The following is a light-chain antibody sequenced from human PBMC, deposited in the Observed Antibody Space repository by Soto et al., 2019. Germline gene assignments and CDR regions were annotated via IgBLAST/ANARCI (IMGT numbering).Light chain of an antibody. CDR3: MQALQTPVT. V-gene: IGKV2-28*01. CDR2: LGS. Sequence: DIVMTQSPLSLPVTPGEPASISCRSSQSLLHSNGYNCLDWYLQKPGQSPQLLIDLGSNRASGDPDRVSGSGSGTDFTLKISRVEAADVGVYYCMQALQTPVTFGGGTKLEIK. J-gene: IGKJ4*01. CDR1: QSLLHSNGYNC.